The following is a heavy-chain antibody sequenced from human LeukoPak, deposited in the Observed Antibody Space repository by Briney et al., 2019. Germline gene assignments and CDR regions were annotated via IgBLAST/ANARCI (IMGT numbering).Heavy chain of an antibody. CDR2: ISYDGSNK. CDR3: AREVLSSSWFSSYYYYGMDV. Sequence: PGGSLRLSCAASGFTFSSYAMHWIRQAPGKGLEWVAVISYDGSNKYYADSVKGRFTISRDNSKNTLYLQMNSLRAEDTAVYYCAREVLSSSWFSSYYYYGMDVWGQGTTVTVSS. V-gene: IGHV3-30-3*01. CDR1: GFTFSSYA. J-gene: IGHJ6*02. D-gene: IGHD6-13*01.